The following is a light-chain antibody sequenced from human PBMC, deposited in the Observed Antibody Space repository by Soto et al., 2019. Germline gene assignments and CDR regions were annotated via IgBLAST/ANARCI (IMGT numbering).Light chain of an antibody. CDR1: ESIRNW. Sequence: DIQMTQSPSTLSASVGDRITITCRASESIRNWLAWYLLKPWRAPKVVLYDVTALQSGVPSRFSGSASGTEFTLPISSLQPEDFATSFCQQYHSFPLTFGGGTKVEIK. CDR2: DVT. J-gene: IGKJ4*01. CDR3: QQYHSFPLT. V-gene: IGKV1-5*01.